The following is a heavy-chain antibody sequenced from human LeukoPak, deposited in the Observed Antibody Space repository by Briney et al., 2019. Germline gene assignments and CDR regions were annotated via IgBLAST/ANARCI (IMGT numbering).Heavy chain of an antibody. CDR2: ISSSSSYI. V-gene: IGHV3-21*01. J-gene: IGHJ1*01. CDR1: GFTFSSYS. Sequence: PGGSLRLSCAASGFTFSSYSMNWVRQAPGKGLEWVSSISSSSSYIYYADSVKGRFTIFRDNAKNSLYLQMNSLRAEDTAVYYCARTDIVVVPAAHEPELAEYFQHWGQGTLVTVSS. D-gene: IGHD2-2*01. CDR3: ARTDIVVVPAAHEPELAEYFQH.